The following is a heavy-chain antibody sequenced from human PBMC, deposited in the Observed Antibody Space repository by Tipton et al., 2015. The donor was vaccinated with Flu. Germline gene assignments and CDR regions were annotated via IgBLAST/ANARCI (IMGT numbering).Heavy chain of an antibody. J-gene: IGHJ4*02. D-gene: IGHD6-6*01. CDR1: GFTFSDYN. Sequence: SLRLSCAASGFTFSDYNMNWIRQAPRKGLEWIAYISSSGTTIYYTESVKGRFTISRDNAQSSVHLQMNSLRAEDTAVYFCARDPKYASSSGVFDYWGQGTLVTVSS. V-gene: IGHV3-11*01. CDR3: ARDPKYASSSGVFDY. CDR2: ISSSGTTI.